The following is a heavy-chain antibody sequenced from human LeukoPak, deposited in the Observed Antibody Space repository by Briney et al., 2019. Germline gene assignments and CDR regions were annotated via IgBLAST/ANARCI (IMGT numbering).Heavy chain of an antibody. Sequence: PGGSLTLTCLASGFTFSNHWMNWIRQAPGKGLVWISRISSDGRSTSYAPSVQGRFTVSRDNAKNTVSLQMNSLRADDTAVYYCGREESTTVAFYFDHWGQGTLVPVSS. CDR1: GFTFSNHW. V-gene: IGHV3-74*03. J-gene: IGHJ4*02. CDR2: ISSDGRST. D-gene: IGHD4-11*01. CDR3: GREESTTVAFYFDH.